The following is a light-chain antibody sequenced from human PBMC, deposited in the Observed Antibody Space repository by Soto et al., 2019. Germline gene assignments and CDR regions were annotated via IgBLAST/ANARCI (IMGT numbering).Light chain of an antibody. V-gene: IGKV1-39*01. J-gene: IGKJ5*01. CDR2: AAS. CDR1: RGISSY. Sequence: DIQLTQSPSFLSASVGDRVTITCRASRGISSYLAWYQQKPGKAPKLLIYAASSLQSGVPSRFSGSGSGTDFTLTISSLQPEDFATYYCQQSYSTPTFGQGTRLEIK. CDR3: QQSYSTPT.